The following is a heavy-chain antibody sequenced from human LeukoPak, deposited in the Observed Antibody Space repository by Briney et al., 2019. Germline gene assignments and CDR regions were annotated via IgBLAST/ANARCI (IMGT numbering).Heavy chain of an antibody. J-gene: IGHJ5*01. CDR1: GYTFTDYQ. Sequence: DSVMVSCKASGYTFTDYQMYWVRQAPGQGLEWMGWINPNSGDTNYPQKFKDRVILTRDTSISTAYMELTNVRGDDTAVYYCARPNGDYYNWFDSWGQGTLVTVSS. D-gene: IGHD4-17*01. V-gene: IGHV1-2*02. CDR2: INPNSGDT. CDR3: ARPNGDYYNWFDS.